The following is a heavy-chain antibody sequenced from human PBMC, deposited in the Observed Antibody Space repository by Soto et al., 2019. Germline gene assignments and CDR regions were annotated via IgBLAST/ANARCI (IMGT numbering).Heavy chain of an antibody. Sequence: EVQLVESGGGLVQPGGSLRLSCAASGFTVSSNYMSWVRQAPGKGLEWVSVIYSGGSAYYADSVKGRFTISRDNSKNTLYLQMNSLRAEDRAVYYCARNGYSYGGGYFDYWGQGTLVTVSS. CDR2: IYSGGSA. J-gene: IGHJ4*02. V-gene: IGHV3-66*01. D-gene: IGHD5-18*01. CDR3: ARNGYSYGGGYFDY. CDR1: GFTVSSNY.